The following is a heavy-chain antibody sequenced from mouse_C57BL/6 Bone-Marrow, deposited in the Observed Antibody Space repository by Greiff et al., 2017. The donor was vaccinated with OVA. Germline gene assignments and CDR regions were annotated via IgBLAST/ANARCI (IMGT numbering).Heavy chain of an antibody. V-gene: IGHV1-55*01. CDR3: ARDPRIYWDFDV. CDR1: GYTFTSYW. J-gene: IGHJ1*03. Sequence: QVQLQQPGAELVKPGASVKMSCKASGYTFTSYWITWVKQRPGQGLEWIGDIYPGSGSTNYNEKFKSKATLTVDTSSSTAYMQLSSLTSEDSAVYYCARDPRIYWDFDVWGTGTTVTVSS. CDR2: IYPGSGST.